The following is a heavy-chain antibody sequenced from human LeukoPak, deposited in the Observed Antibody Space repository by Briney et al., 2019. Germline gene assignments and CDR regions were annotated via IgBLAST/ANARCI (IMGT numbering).Heavy chain of an antibody. CDR1: GFTFSSYG. Sequence: GGSLRLSCAASGFTFSSYGMHWVRQAPGKGLEWVAVISYDGSNKYYADSVKGRFTISRDNSKNTLYLQMNSLRAEDTAVYYCAKDLERARYFDWLFPHVEPMFDYWGQGTLVTVSS. CDR3: AKDLERARYFDWLFPHVEPMFDY. CDR2: ISYDGSNK. V-gene: IGHV3-30*18. D-gene: IGHD3-9*01. J-gene: IGHJ4*02.